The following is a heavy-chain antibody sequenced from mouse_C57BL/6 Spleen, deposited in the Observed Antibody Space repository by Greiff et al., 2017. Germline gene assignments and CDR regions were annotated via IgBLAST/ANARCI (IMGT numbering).Heavy chain of an antibody. J-gene: IGHJ1*03. D-gene: IGHD2-1*01. CDR3: TLYLRYFDV. Sequence: EVQLQQSGAELVRPGASVKLSCTASGFNIKDDYMHRVKQRPEQGLEWIGWIDPENGDTEYASKFQGKATITADTSSNTAYLQLSSLTSEDTAVYYCTLYLRYFDVWGTGTTVTVSS. V-gene: IGHV14-4*01. CDR1: GFNIKDDY. CDR2: IDPENGDT.